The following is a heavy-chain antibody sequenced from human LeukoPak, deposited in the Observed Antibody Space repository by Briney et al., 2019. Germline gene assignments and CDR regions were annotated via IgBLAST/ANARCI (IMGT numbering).Heavy chain of an antibody. CDR3: ARTSLYGSGSYGYYYYMDV. J-gene: IGHJ6*03. CDR1: GGSISSSSYY. CDR2: IYYSGST. V-gene: IGHV4-39*01. Sequence: SETLSLTCTVSGGSISSSSYYWGWIRQPPGKGLEWIGSIYYSGSTYYNPSLKSRVTLSVDTSKNQFSLKLSSVTAADTAVYYCARTSLYGSGSYGYYYYMDVWGKGTTVTVSS. D-gene: IGHD3-10*01.